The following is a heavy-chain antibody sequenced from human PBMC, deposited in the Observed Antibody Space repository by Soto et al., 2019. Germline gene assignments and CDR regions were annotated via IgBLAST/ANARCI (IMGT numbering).Heavy chain of an antibody. Sequence: QVQLVQSGAEVKKPGASVKVSCKASGYTFTGYYMHWVRQAPGQGLEWMGWINPNSGGTNYAQKFQGRVTMTRDTSISTAYMELSRLRSDDTAVYYCARVRYYDSGGPPPDYWGPGTLVTVSS. CDR1: GYTFTGYY. D-gene: IGHD3-22*01. V-gene: IGHV1-2*02. CDR2: INPNSGGT. J-gene: IGHJ4*02. CDR3: ARVRYYDSGGPPPDY.